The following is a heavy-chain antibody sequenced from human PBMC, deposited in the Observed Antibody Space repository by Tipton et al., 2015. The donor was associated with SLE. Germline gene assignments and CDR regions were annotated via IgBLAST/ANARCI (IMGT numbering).Heavy chain of an antibody. D-gene: IGHD3-10*01. Sequence: QVQLVQSGAEVKKPGASVKVACKAFGYTFTSYYIHWVRQAPGQGLEWMGILKPSGGPTSYAQKFQGRVNMTSDTSTSAVYMELSNLRSEDTAVYYCARDQFYGSGGRHFDYWGQGTLVTVSS. J-gene: IGHJ4*02. CDR1: GYTFTSYY. CDR2: LKPSGGPT. CDR3: ARDQFYGSGGRHFDY. V-gene: IGHV1-46*01.